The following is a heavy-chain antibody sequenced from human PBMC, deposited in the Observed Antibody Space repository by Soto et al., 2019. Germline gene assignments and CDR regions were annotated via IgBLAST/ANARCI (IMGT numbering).Heavy chain of an antibody. J-gene: IGHJ4*02. V-gene: IGHV4-61*01. CDR2: IDYSGRT. CDR1: GGSVSSGNYY. Sequence: KASETLSLTCSVSGGSVSSGNYYWSWIRQPPGKGLEWIGYIDYSGRTNQNPSLKSRVTISVDTSKTQFSLKLSSVTAADTAVYYCARDSGDYSESSGCSHLMYWGQGTLVTVSS. D-gene: IGHD3-22*01. CDR3: ARDSGDYSESSGCSHLMY.